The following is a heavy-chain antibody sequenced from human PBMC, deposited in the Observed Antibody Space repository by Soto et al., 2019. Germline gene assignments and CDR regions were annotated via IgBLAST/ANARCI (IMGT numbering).Heavy chain of an antibody. J-gene: IGHJ4*02. CDR2: IYYSGTT. CDR3: ARRALPQCINGVCYKDGFWDY. Sequence: SETLSLTCTVSGGSVSSGGYYWGWIRQHPGTGLEWIGYIYYSGTTYFNPSLKSRASISLDTSKNEFSLKLTSVTAADTAVYYCARRALPQCINGVCYKDGFWDYWGQGALVTVSS. D-gene: IGHD2-8*01. CDR1: GGSVSSGGYY. V-gene: IGHV4-31*03.